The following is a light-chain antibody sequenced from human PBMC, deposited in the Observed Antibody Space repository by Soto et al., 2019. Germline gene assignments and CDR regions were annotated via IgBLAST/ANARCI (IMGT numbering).Light chain of an antibody. V-gene: IGKV1-5*03. CDR2: KAS. J-gene: IGKJ2*01. Sequence: DIQMTQSPSTLSASVGDRVTIPCRASQSISSWLAWYQQKPGKAPKLLMYKASTLESGVPSRFSGSGSGTAFSLTIRSLQPDDFATYYCQQYNSFPYTFGQGTRLEMK. CDR3: QQYNSFPYT. CDR1: QSISSW.